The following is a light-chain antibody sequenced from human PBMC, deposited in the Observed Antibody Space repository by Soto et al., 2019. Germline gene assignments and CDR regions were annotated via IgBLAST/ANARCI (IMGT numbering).Light chain of an antibody. CDR1: SSNVGAGYD. CDR3: QSYDSSLSGSV. J-gene: IGLJ2*01. Sequence: QLVLTQPPSVSGAPGQRVTISCTGSSSNVGAGYDVHWYQQLPGTAPKLLIHDNNKRPSGVPDRFSGSKSGTSASLAITGLQAEDEADYYCQSYDSSLSGSVFGGGTQLTVL. V-gene: IGLV1-40*01. CDR2: DNN.